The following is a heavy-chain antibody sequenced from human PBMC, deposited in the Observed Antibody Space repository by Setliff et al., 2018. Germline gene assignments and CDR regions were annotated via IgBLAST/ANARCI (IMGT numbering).Heavy chain of an antibody. J-gene: IGHJ4*02. Sequence: PSETLSLTCTVSGGSISSGNYYWIWIRQPAGKALEWLGHIFARGSMNYNPSLRSRITISQDRSENQFSLTLSSVTAADTAVYYCARGYYNFLSGYYTPYYFDYWGQGTLVTVSS. CDR2: IFARGSM. D-gene: IGHD3-3*01. CDR1: GGSISSGNYY. V-gene: IGHV4-61*09. CDR3: ARGYYNFLSGYYTPYYFDY.